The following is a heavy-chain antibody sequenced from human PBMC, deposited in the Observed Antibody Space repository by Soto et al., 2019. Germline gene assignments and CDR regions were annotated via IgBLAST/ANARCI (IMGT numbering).Heavy chain of an antibody. D-gene: IGHD1-1*01. J-gene: IGHJ5*02. CDR3: ARVTTP. Sequence: SETLSLTCAVSGGSISSGDYSRSWIRQPPGKGLEWIGYIYHSGSTYYNSSLKSRVTISVDRSKNQFSLKLSSVTAADTAVYYCARVTTPWGQGTLVTVSS. CDR2: IYHSGST. V-gene: IGHV4-30-2*01. CDR1: GGSISSGDYS.